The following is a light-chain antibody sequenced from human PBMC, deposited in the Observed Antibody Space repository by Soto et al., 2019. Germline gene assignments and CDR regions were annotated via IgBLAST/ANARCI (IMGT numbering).Light chain of an antibody. J-gene: IGKJ1*01. CDR1: QSVSSN. CDR3: HQRPSWPRT. Sequence: EIVMTQSPATLSVSPGERATLSCRASQSVSSNLAWYQQKPGQAPRLLIYGASTRATGIPARFSGSGSGTDFTLTISRLEPEDFAIYYCHQRPSWPRTFGQGTKVDIK. CDR2: GAS. V-gene: IGKV3-15*01.